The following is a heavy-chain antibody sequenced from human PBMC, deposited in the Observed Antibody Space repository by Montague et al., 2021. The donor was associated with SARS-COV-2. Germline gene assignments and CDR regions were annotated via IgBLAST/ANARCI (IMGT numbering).Heavy chain of an antibody. CDR1: GFSFSNYW. CDR2: SNNDGSST. CDR3: ANDRRYSGYESDY. V-gene: IGHV3-74*01. J-gene: IGHJ4*02. D-gene: IGHD5-12*01. Sequence: SLRLSCAASGFSFSNYWMHWVRQAPGKGLEWASRSNNDGSSTTYADSGQGRFTISGDNAKNTVYLQMNSLRAEDSAVYYCANDRRYSGYESDYWGQGTLVTVSS.